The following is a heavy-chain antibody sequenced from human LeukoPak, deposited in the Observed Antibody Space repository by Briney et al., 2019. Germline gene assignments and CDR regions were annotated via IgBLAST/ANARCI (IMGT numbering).Heavy chain of an antibody. Sequence: TSETLSLTCTVSGGSISSYYWSRIRQPPGKGLEWIGYIYYSGSTNYNPSLKSRVTISVDTSKNQFSLKLSSVTAADTAVYYCARDSGQNAFDIWGQGTMVTVSS. J-gene: IGHJ3*02. CDR2: IYYSGST. V-gene: IGHV4-59*01. CDR1: GGSISSYY. CDR3: ARDSGQNAFDI. D-gene: IGHD1-26*01.